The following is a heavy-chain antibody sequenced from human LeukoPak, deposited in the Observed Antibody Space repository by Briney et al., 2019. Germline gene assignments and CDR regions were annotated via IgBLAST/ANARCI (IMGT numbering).Heavy chain of an antibody. V-gene: IGHV3-23*01. CDR2: ISGSGVST. D-gene: IGHD3-3*01. J-gene: IGHJ4*02. CDR3: AKDLSYYDFWSGYSFDY. Sequence: PGGSLRLSCAASGFTFSSYAMSWVRQAPGKGLEWVSAISGSGVSTYYADSVKGRFTISRDNSKNTLYVKMNSLRDEDTDVYYCAKDLSYYDFWSGYSFDYWGQGTLVTVSS. CDR1: GFTFSSYA.